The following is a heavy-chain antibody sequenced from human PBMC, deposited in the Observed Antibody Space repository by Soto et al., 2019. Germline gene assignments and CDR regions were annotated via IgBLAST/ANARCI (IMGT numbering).Heavy chain of an antibody. D-gene: IGHD7-27*01. V-gene: IGHV3-48*01. Sequence: QPGGCLRLSCATSGFILSDCAMNWVRQAPGKGLEWVSYISSSSSVIDYADSVKGRFTVSRDNARNSLYLQMNSLRAEDTAVYYCARDLSWGSNWYYYMDVWGKGTTVTVSS. CDR2: ISSSSSVI. CDR1: GFILSDCA. J-gene: IGHJ6*03. CDR3: ARDLSWGSNWYYYMDV.